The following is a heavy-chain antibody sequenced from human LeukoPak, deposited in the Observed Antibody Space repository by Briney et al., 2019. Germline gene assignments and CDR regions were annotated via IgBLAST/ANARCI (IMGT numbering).Heavy chain of an antibody. CDR3: ARVGGSNYYYYGMDV. V-gene: IGHV4-59*01. J-gene: IGHJ6*02. CDR2: IYYSGST. D-gene: IGHD2-15*01. CDR1: GGSISSYC. Sequence: SETLSLTCTVSGGSISSYCWSWIRQPPGKGLEWIGYIYYSGSTNYNPSLKSRVTISVDTSKNQFSLKLSSVTAADTAVYYCARVGGSNYYYYGMDVWGQRTTVTVSS.